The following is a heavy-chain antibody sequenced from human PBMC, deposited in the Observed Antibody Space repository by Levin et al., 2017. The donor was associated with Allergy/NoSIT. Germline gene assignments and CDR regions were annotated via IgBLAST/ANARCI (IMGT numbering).Heavy chain of an antibody. D-gene: IGHD6-19*01. J-gene: IGHJ6*02. V-gene: IGHV4-59*01. CDR3: ASGQWLVFGYFYYGMDG. CDR1: GGSISTYY. CDR2: IYHSGST. Sequence: ASETLSLTCTVSGGSISTYYWSWIRQPPGKGLEWIGYIYHSGSTYYNPSLKSRVTISVDTSKNQFYLKLTSVTAADTAVYYCASGQWLVFGYFYYGMDGWGQGTTVTVSS.